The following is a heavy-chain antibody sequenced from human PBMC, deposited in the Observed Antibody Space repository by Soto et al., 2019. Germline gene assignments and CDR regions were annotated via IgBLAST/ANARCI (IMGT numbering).Heavy chain of an antibody. CDR1: GFTFSDYY. D-gene: IGHD4-17*01. J-gene: IGHJ3*02. Sequence: PGGSLRLSCAASGFTFSDYYMSWIRQAPGKGLEWVSYISSSGSTIYYADSVKGRFTISRDNAKNSLYLQMNSLRAEDTAVYYCARDSYGDYVLNDAFDIWGQGTMVTVSS. CDR2: ISSSGSTI. CDR3: ARDSYGDYVLNDAFDI. V-gene: IGHV3-11*01.